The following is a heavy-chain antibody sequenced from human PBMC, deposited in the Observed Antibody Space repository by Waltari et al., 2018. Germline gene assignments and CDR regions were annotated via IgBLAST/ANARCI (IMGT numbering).Heavy chain of an antibody. CDR3: ARSESNAPSEYFQH. Sequence: QVQLQESGPGLVKPSETLSLTCAVSGYSISSGYYWGWIRQPPGKGLEWIGSIYHSGSTYYNPSLKSRVTISVDTSKNQFSLKLSSVTAADTAVYYCARSESNAPSEYFQHWGQGTLVTVSS. CDR2: IYHSGST. J-gene: IGHJ1*01. CDR1: GYSISSGYY. D-gene: IGHD4-4*01. V-gene: IGHV4-38-2*01.